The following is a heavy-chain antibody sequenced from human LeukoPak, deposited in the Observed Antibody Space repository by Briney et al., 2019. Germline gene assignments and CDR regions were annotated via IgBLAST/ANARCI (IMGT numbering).Heavy chain of an antibody. D-gene: IGHD2-2*01. J-gene: IGHJ4*02. CDR2: IWRSDHT. Sequence: KPSGTLSLTCAVSGGSISSSDWWSWVRQPPGRGLEWIGYIWRSDHTNYNPSLKGRVTMSLDKSKNQFSLKLSSVTAADTAVYYCARDPHCSSTNCPFDFWGQGTLVIVSS. CDR3: ARDPHCSSTNCPFDF. CDR1: GGSISSSDW. V-gene: IGHV4-4*02.